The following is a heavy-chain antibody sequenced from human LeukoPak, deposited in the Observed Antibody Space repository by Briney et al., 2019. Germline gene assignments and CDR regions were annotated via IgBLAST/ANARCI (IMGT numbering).Heavy chain of an antibody. V-gene: IGHV1-2*02. CDR1: GYTFTGYY. D-gene: IGHD2-2*01. CDR2: INPNSGGT. CDR3: ARVPIVVVPAEWTDY. J-gene: IGHJ4*02. Sequence: ASVKVSCKASGYTFTGYYMHWVRQAPGQALEWMGWINPNSGGTNYAQKFQGRVTMTRDTSISTAYMELSRLRSDDTAVYYCARVPIVVVPAEWTDYWGQGTLVTVSS.